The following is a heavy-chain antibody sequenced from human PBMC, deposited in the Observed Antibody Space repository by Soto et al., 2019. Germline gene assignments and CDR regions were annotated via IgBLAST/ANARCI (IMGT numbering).Heavy chain of an antibody. CDR3: ARDFRVRGVRGPEMDV. V-gene: IGHV4-59*01. D-gene: IGHD3-10*01. CDR1: GGSISSYY. J-gene: IGHJ6*04. CDR2: IYYSGST. Sequence: SETLSLTCTVSGGSISSYYWSWIRQPPGKGLEWIGYIYYSGSTNYNPSLKSRVTISVDTSKNQFSLKLSSVTAADTAVYYCARDFRVRGVRGPEMDVWGKGTTVTVSS.